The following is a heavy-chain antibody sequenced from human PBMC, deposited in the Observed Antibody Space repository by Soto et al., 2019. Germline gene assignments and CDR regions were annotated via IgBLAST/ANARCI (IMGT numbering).Heavy chain of an antibody. CDR1: GGSISSSSYY. CDR2: IYYSGST. Sequence: QLQLQESGPGLVKPSETLSLTCTVSGGSISSSSYYWGWIRQPPGKGLEWIGSIYYSGSTYYNPSLKSRVTISVDTSKNQFSLKLSSVTAADTAVYYCARQERTTGTGGGAFDIWGQGTIVTVSS. V-gene: IGHV4-39*01. D-gene: IGHD1-1*01. CDR3: ARQERTTGTGGGAFDI. J-gene: IGHJ3*02.